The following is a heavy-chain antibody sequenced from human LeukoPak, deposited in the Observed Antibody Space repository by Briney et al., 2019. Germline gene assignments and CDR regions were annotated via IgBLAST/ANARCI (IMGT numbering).Heavy chain of an antibody. J-gene: IGHJ4*02. D-gene: IGHD6-13*01. CDR2: ISYDGSNK. Sequence: GGSLRLSCAASGFTFSSYAMHWVRQAPGKGLEWVAVISYDGSNKYYADSVKGRFTISRDDSKNTLFLQMNSLKTEDTAVYYCTTIAAAGQADCWGQGTLVTVSS. CDR3: TTIAAAGQADC. V-gene: IGHV3-30-3*01. CDR1: GFTFSSYA.